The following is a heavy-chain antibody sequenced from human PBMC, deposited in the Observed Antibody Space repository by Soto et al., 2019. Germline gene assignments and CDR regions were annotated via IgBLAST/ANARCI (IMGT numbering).Heavy chain of an antibody. V-gene: IGHV6-1*01. Sequence: SQTFSLTCAISGKSVSSNSAAWNWIRQSPSRGLEWLGRTYYRSKWYNDYTVSVKSRITINPDTSKNQFSLQLNSVTPEDTAVYYCARRWLDNLGGFDYWGQGTLVTVSS. D-gene: IGHD3-16*01. CDR1: GKSVSSNSAA. CDR2: TYYRSKWYN. CDR3: ARRWLDNLGGFDY. J-gene: IGHJ4*02.